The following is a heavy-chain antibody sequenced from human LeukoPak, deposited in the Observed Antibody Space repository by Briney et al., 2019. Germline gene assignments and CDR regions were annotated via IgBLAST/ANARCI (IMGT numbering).Heavy chain of an antibody. V-gene: IGHV4-34*01. Sequence: SETLSLTCAVYGGSFSGYYWSWIRQPPGKGLEWIGEINHSGSTNYNPSLKSRVTISVDTSKNQFSLKLSSVTAADTAVYYCARGAVVPAARGWFDPWGQGTLVTVSS. J-gene: IGHJ5*02. CDR1: GGSFSGYY. D-gene: IGHD2-2*01. CDR2: INHSGST. CDR3: ARGAVVPAARGWFDP.